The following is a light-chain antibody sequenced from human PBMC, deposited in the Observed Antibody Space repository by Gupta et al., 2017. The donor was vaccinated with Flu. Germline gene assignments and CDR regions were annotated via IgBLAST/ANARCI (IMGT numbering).Light chain of an antibody. CDR1: NSNIGTNH. CDR2: RKD. Sequence: RITICCFGSNSNIGTNHVCWYRQVPGTDPKLLVYRKDQRPAGVPDRFSVAKSGTSSSLDIDGLRSEDEADYYCSSWDDSRSAWVFGGGTKLTVL. V-gene: IGLV1-47*01. J-gene: IGLJ3*02. CDR3: SSWDDSRSAWV.